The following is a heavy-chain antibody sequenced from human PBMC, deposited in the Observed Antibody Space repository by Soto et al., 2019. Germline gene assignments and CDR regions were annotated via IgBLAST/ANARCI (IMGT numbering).Heavy chain of an antibody. J-gene: IGHJ4*02. Sequence: GGSLRLSCAASGFTFSSYEMNWVRQAPGKGLEWVSYISSSGSTIYYADSVKGRFTISRDNAKNSLYLQMNSLRAEDTAVYYCAREAFYGDYVFDYWGQGTLVTVSS. CDR1: GFTFSSYE. CDR3: AREAFYGDYVFDY. V-gene: IGHV3-48*03. CDR2: ISSSGSTI. D-gene: IGHD4-17*01.